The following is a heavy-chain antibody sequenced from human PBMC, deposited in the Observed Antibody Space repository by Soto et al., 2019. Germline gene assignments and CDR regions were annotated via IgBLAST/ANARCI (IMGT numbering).Heavy chain of an antibody. CDR2: IYYSGST. D-gene: IGHD6-13*01. CDR1: GGSISSYY. V-gene: IGHV4-59*01. J-gene: IGHJ5*02. CDR3: ARLYSNLLDPNWFDP. Sequence: SETLSLTCTVSGGSISSYYWSWIRQPPGKGLEWIGYIYYSGSTNYNPSLKSRVTISVDTSKNQFSLKLSSVTAADTAVYYCARLYSNLLDPNWFDPWGQGTLVTVSS.